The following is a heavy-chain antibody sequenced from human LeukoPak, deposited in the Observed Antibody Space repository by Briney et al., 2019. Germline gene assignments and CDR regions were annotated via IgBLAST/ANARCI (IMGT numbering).Heavy chain of an antibody. CDR3: ARDSDSSGYYFGY. CDR1: GGSMSRGGYY. J-gene: IGHJ4*02. V-gene: IGHV4-31*03. CDR2: IYYSGST. D-gene: IGHD3-22*01. Sequence: PSETLSLTCTVSGGSMSRGGYYWSWIRQHPGKGLEWIGYIYYSGSTNYNPSLKSRLTISVDTSKNQFSLKLSSVTAADTAVYYCARDSDSSGYYFGYWGQGTLVTVSS.